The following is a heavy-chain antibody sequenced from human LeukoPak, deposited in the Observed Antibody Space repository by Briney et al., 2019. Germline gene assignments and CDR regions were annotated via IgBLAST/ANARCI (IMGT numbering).Heavy chain of an antibody. J-gene: IGHJ4*02. D-gene: IGHD1-1*01. V-gene: IGHV3-23*01. CDR1: GFTFSSYS. Sequence: GGSLRLSCAASGFTFSSYSMNWVRQAPGKGLEWVSAISGSGGSTYYADSVKGRFTISRDNSKSTLYLQMNSLRAEDTAVYYCAKVRISTGNFDYWGQGTLVTVSS. CDR3: AKVRISTGNFDY. CDR2: ISGSGGST.